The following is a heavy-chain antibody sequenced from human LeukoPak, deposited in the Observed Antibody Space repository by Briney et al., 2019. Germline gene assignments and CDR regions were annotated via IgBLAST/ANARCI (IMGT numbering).Heavy chain of an antibody. D-gene: IGHD3-10*01. CDR3: ARHGSGAFGFDI. J-gene: IGHJ3*02. V-gene: IGHV4-31*03. CDR1: GGSISSGGYY. CDR2: IYYSGST. Sequence: PSETLSLTCTVSGGSISSGGYYWSWIRQHPGKGLEWIGYIYYSGSTYYNPSLKSRVTISVDTSKNQFSLKLSSVTAADTAVYYCARHGSGAFGFDIWGQGTMVAVSS.